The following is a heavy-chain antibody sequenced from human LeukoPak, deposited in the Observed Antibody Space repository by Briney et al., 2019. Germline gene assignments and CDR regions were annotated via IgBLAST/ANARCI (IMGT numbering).Heavy chain of an antibody. CDR2: ISGSGDAT. J-gene: IGHJ3*02. Sequence: GGSLRLSCAASEFTFSRYTMNWVRQAPGKGLEWVSSISGSGDATFYADSVKGRFTISRDNSKNTLYLQVNSLSREDTAVYYCARRGGSSGWGDFDIWGQGTMVTVSS. V-gene: IGHV3-23*01. CDR3: ARRGGSSGWGDFDI. CDR1: EFTFSRYT. D-gene: IGHD6-19*01.